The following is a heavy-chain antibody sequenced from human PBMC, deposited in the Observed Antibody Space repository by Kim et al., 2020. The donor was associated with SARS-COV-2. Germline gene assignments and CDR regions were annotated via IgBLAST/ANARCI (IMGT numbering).Heavy chain of an antibody. CDR2: ISSSSSTI. D-gene: IGHD2-2*02. CDR3: ARRILREGLRDIVVVPAAIRALDS. CDR1: GFTFSSYS. Sequence: GGSLRLSCAASGFTFSSYSMNWVRQAPGKGLEWVSYISSSSSTIYYAASVKGRFTISRDTAKNSLYLQMNSLRAEDTAVYYCARRILREGLRDIVVVPAAIRALDSWGQGTLVTVSS. J-gene: IGHJ4*02. V-gene: IGHV3-48*01.